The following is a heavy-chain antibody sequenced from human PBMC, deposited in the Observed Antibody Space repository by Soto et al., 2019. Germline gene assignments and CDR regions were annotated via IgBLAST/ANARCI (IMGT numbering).Heavy chain of an antibody. CDR3: AKGSSWYPYSDY. J-gene: IGHJ4*02. V-gene: IGHV3-23*01. D-gene: IGHD6-13*01. CDR1: GFTFSNYA. CDR2: ISGSGGST. Sequence: EVPLLESGGGLVQPGGSLRLSCAASGFTFSNYAMTWVRQAPGKGLECVSGISGSGGSTYYADSVKGRFTISRDNSKNTLYLQMNSLRAEDTAIYYCAKGSSWYPYSDYWGQGTLVTVSS.